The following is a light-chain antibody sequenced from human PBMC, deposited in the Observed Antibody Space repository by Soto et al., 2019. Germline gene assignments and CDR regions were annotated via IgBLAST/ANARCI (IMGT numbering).Light chain of an antibody. Sequence: QSALTQPASVSGSLGQSITISCTGTSSDVGSYNLVSWYQQHPGKAPKLIIYEGSKRPSGVSNRFSGSKSGNTASLTISGLQAEDEADYYCCSYAGNSVIFGGGTQLTVL. CDR3: CSYAGNSVI. CDR1: SSDVGSYNL. CDR2: EGS. V-gene: IGLV2-23*01. J-gene: IGLJ2*01.